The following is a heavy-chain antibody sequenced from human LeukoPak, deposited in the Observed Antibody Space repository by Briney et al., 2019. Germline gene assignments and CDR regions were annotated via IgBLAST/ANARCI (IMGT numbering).Heavy chain of an antibody. D-gene: IGHD1-26*01. Sequence: GGSLRLSCTNSGPTFNRDWMGWLRQAPGKGLEWLAHIKPDESRIFYADSVKGRFALSRDNAKNSVHLQMNSLRAEDTAVYFCARLILWETSNAFDIWGQGTMVTVSS. J-gene: IGHJ3*02. CDR3: ARLILWETSNAFDI. CDR1: GPTFNRDW. V-gene: IGHV3-7*03. CDR2: IKPDESRI.